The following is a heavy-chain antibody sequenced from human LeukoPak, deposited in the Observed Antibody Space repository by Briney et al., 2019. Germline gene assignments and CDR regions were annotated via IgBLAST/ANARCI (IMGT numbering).Heavy chain of an antibody. CDR3: ARADRAEYYYYYYMDV. D-gene: IGHD1-14*01. J-gene: IGHJ6*03. CDR1: GFTFSSYA. Sequence: GGSLRLSCAASGFTFSSYAMSWVRQAPGKGLEWVSAISGSGGSTYYADSVKGRFTISRDNAKNSLYLQMNSLRAEDTAVYYCARADRAEYYYYYYMDVWGKGTTVTVSS. V-gene: IGHV3-23*01. CDR2: ISGSGGST.